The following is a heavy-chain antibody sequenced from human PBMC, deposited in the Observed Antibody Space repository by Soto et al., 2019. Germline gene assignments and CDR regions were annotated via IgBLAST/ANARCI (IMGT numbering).Heavy chain of an antibody. J-gene: IGHJ6*02. V-gene: IGHV1-69*13. D-gene: IGHD3-3*01. CDR1: GGTFSSYA. CDR2: IIPIFGTA. CDR3: ARDGRITIFGVVIGPERPYGMDV. Sequence: GASVKVSCKASGGTFSSYAISWVRQAPGQGLEWMGGIIPIFGTANYAQKFQGRVTITADESTSTAYMELSSLRSEDTAVYYCARDGRITIFGVVIGPERPYGMDVWGQGTTVTVS.